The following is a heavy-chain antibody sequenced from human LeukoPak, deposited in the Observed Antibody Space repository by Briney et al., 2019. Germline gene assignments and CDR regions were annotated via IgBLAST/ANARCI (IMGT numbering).Heavy chain of an antibody. CDR3: ARTTVTVSHFDY. J-gene: IGHJ4*02. CDR1: GDSISNYY. Sequence: SETLSLTCTVSGDSISNYYWSWIRQPPGKGPEWVGYIFSSGSTNYNPSLKSRVTISVDTSKSQFSLTLSSVTAADTAVYYCARTTVTVSHFDYWGQGTLVTVSS. D-gene: IGHD4-11*01. V-gene: IGHV4-59*08. CDR2: IFSSGST.